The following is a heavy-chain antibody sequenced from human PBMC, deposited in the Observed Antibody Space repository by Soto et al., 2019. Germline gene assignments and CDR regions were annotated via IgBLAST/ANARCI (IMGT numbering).Heavy chain of an antibody. V-gene: IGHV5-51*01. D-gene: IGHD4-17*01. CDR3: ARPTPLGSGYGFFDY. Sequence: EVQLVQSGAEVKKPGESLKISCKGSGYSFTSYWIAWVRQMPGKGLEWMGTIYPGDSDTRYSPSLQGQVTISADNPISTAYLEWSSLKASDTAIYYCARPTPLGSGYGFFDYWGQGTPVTVSS. CDR2: IYPGDSDT. J-gene: IGHJ4*02. CDR1: GYSFTSYW.